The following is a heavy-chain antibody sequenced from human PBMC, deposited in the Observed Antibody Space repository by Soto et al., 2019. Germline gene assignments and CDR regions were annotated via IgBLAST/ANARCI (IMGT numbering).Heavy chain of an antibody. D-gene: IGHD2-2*01. CDR3: ARVARNIVVVPAVINWFDP. CDR2: INHSGST. Sequence: TLSLTCAVYGGSFSGYYWSWIRQPPGKGLEWIGEINHSGSTNYNPSLKSRVTISVDTSKNQFSLKLSSVTAADTAVYYCARVARNIVVVPAVINWFDPWGQGTLVTVSS. J-gene: IGHJ5*02. V-gene: IGHV4-34*01. CDR1: GGSFSGYY.